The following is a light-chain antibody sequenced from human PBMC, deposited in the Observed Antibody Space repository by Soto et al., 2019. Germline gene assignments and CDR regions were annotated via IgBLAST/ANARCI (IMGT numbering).Light chain of an antibody. J-gene: IGKJ5*01. CDR3: QHYGSSSNT. CDR1: ESVISSH. Sequence: EIVLTQSPDTLSLSPGERATLSCRASESVISSHLAWYQQKRGQAPRLLIYGASSRATDIPDRFSGSGSGTDFTLTISRLEPEDFAVYYCQHYGSSSNTFGQGTRLEIK. CDR2: GAS. V-gene: IGKV3-20*01.